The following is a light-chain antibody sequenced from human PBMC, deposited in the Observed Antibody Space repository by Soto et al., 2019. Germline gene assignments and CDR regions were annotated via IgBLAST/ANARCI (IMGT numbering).Light chain of an antibody. Sequence: DIEMTQSPSSLSASVGDRVTITCRASQDISNYLAWYQQKPGKVPKLLNYAASTLQSGVPARFSGSGYGTDFTLTISSVQPEDVANYYCQKNNSAPYNFGHGKKREI. CDR1: QDISNY. CDR2: AAS. J-gene: IGKJ2*01. CDR3: QKNNSAPYN. V-gene: IGKV1-27*01.